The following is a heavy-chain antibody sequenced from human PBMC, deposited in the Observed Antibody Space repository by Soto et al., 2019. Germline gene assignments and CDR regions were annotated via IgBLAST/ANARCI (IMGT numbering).Heavy chain of an antibody. CDR1: GFTFSSYS. Sequence: EVQLVESGGGLVQPGGSLRLSCAASGFTFSSYSMNWVRQAPGKGLEWVSYISSSSSTIYYADSVKGRFTISRDNDKNSLDLQTNSLRDQDTAVYYCARVNPITMIVVVAPDFDYWGQGTLVTVSS. V-gene: IGHV3-48*02. CDR2: ISSSSSTI. D-gene: IGHD3-22*01. CDR3: ARVNPITMIVVVAPDFDY. J-gene: IGHJ4*02.